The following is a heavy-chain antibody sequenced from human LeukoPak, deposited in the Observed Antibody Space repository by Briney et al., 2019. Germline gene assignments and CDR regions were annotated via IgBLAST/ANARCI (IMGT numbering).Heavy chain of an antibody. V-gene: IGHV3-23*01. Sequence: GGSLRLSCAASGFTFSSYAMSWVRQAPGKGLEWVSAISGSGGSTYYADSVKGRFTISRDNSKNTLYLQMKSLRVEDTAVYYCARAGVGAIYYFDYWGQGTLVTVSS. D-gene: IGHD1-26*01. CDR1: GFTFSSYA. CDR2: ISGSGGST. CDR3: ARAGVGAIYYFDY. J-gene: IGHJ4*02.